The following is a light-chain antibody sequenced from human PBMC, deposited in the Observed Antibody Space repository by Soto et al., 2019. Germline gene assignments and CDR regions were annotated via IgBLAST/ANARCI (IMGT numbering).Light chain of an antibody. CDR3: QQYNVYSLT. CDR2: KAS. J-gene: IGKJ2*01. CDR1: QSISSW. V-gene: IGKV1-5*03. Sequence: DIQMTQSPSTLSASIGDRVTITCRASQSISSWLAWYQQKPGKAPKLLISKASYLESGVPSRFSGSGSGTEFTLTISSLQPDDFATYYCQQYNVYSLTFGQGTKLGIK.